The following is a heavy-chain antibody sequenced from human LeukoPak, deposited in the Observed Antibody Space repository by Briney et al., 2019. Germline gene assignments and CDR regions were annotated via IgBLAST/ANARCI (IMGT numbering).Heavy chain of an antibody. J-gene: IGHJ5*02. CDR1: GGSISSSSYY. Sequence: PSETLSLTCTVSGGSISSSSYYWGWIRQPPGKGLEWIGSIYYSGSTYYNPSLKSRVTISVDTSKNQFSLKLSSVTAADTAVYYCARQPTIRDWFDPWGQGTLVTVSS. D-gene: IGHD3-9*01. V-gene: IGHV4-39*01. CDR3: ARQPTIRDWFDP. CDR2: IYYSGST.